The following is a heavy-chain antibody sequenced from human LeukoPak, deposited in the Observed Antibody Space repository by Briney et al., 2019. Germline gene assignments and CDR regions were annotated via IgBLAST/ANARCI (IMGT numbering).Heavy chain of an antibody. CDR2: ISKNGKTI. V-gene: IGHV3-11*01. CDR1: GFTFSDYY. D-gene: IGHD2-21*01. J-gene: IGHJ5*02. Sequence: GGSLRLSCAASGFTFSDYYMSWIRQAPGKGLEWLSYISKNGKTIYYADSVKGRFTISRDNAKKSVYLQMNSLRAEDTAVYYCATTGLLGDIPWGQGTLVAVSS. CDR3: ATTGLLGDIP.